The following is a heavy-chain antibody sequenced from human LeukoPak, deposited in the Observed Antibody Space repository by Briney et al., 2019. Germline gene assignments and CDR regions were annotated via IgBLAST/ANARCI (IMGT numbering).Heavy chain of an antibody. V-gene: IGHV3-23*01. D-gene: IGHD3-16*01. CDR3: ASPGGQSVFDY. CDR2: VSGSGGST. Sequence: GSLRLSCAASGFTFSSYAMSWVRQAPGKGLGWVSAVSGSGGSTYYADSVKGRFTISRDNSKNTLYLQMNSLRAEDTAVYYCASPGGQSVFDYWGQGTLVTVSS. CDR1: GFTFSSYA. J-gene: IGHJ4*02.